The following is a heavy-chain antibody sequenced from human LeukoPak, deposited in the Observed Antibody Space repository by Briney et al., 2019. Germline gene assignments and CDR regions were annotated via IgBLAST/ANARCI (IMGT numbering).Heavy chain of an antibody. V-gene: IGHV1-18*01. D-gene: IGHD3-22*01. J-gene: IGHJ3*02. CDR1: GYTFTSYA. CDR2: ISASKGNT. Sequence: GASVKVSCKASGYTFTSYAITWVRQAPGQGLEWMGWISASKGNTNYAQKLQGRVTMTRDMSTSTVYMELSSLRSEDTAVYYCAAMGGGRYYDSSGFRVGYAFDIWGQGTMVTVSS. CDR3: AAMGGGRYYDSSGFRVGYAFDI.